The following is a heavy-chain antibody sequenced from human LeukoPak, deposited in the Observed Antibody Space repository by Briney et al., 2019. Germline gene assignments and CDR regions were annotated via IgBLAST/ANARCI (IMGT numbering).Heavy chain of an antibody. CDR1: GGTFSSYA. D-gene: IGHD3-22*01. Sequence: ASVKVSCKASGGTFSSYAISWVRQAPGQGLEWMGRIISIFGTANYAQKFQGRVTITTDESTSTAYVELSSLRSEDTAVYYCASDGTYYYDSSGYYLGYWGQGTLVTVSS. CDR3: ASDGTYYYDSSGYYLGY. J-gene: IGHJ4*02. CDR2: IISIFGTA. V-gene: IGHV1-69*05.